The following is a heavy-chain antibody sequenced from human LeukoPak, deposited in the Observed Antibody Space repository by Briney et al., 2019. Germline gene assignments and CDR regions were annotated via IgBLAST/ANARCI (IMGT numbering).Heavy chain of an antibody. CDR3: ARFGELAWFDP. Sequence: GGSLRLSCAASGFTVSSNYMSWVRQAPGKGLEWVLVIYSGGSTYYADSVKGRFTISRDNSKNTLYLQMNSLRAEDTAVYYCARFGELAWFDPWGQGTLVTVSS. V-gene: IGHV3-66*01. J-gene: IGHJ5*02. D-gene: IGHD3-10*01. CDR1: GFTVSSNY. CDR2: IYSGGST.